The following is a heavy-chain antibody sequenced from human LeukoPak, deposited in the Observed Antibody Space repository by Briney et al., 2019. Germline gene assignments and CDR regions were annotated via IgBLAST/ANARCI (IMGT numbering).Heavy chain of an antibody. V-gene: IGHV3-53*01. CDR3: ARRDIAVAGLTY. D-gene: IGHD6-19*01. CDR1: GFTVSSNY. CDR2: IYSGGST. Sequence: TGGSLRLSCAASGFTVSSNYMSWVRQAPGKGLEWVSVIYSGGSTYYADSVKGRFTISRDNSKNTLYLQMNSLRAEDTAVYYCARRDIAVAGLTYWGQGTLVTVSS. J-gene: IGHJ4*02.